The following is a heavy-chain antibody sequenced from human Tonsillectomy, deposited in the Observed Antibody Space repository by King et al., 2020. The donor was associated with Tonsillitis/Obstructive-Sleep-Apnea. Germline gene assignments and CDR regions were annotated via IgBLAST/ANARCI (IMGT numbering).Heavy chain of an antibody. CDR1: GGSFSGYY. V-gene: IGHV4-34*01. D-gene: IGHD2-15*01. J-gene: IGHJ5*02. Sequence: VQLQQWGAGLLKPSETLSLTCAVYGGSFSGYYWSWIRQPPGKGLEWIGEINHSGSTNYNPSLKSRVIISVDTSTNQFSLKLSSVTAADTAVYYCARGGYCSGGSCLNYNWFDPWGQGTLVTVSS. CDR3: ARGGYCSGGSCLNYNWFDP. CDR2: INHSGST.